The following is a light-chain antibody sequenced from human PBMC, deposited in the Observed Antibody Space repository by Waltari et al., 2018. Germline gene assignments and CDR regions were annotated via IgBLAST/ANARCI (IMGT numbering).Light chain of an antibody. CDR2: DVN. V-gene: IGLV2-14*03. CDR3: NSYTSGRTWV. Sequence: WFLHHPGKAPKLMIHDVNERPPGVSSRFSGSKSGNTASLTISGLQGEDEAIYYCNSYTSGRTWVFGGGTRLTLL. J-gene: IGLJ3*02.